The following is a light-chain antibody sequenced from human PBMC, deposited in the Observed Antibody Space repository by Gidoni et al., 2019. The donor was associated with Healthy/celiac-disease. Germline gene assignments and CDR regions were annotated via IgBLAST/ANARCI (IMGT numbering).Light chain of an antibody. CDR1: QSLLDSDDGNTY. Sequence: IVMTQTPLSLPVTPGEPASISCRSSQSLLDSDDGNTYLDWYLQKPGQSPQLLIYTLSYRPSGVPDRFSGSGSGTDFTLKISRVEAEDVGVYYCMQRIEFPPYTFGQGTKLEIK. V-gene: IGKV2-40*01. CDR3: MQRIEFPPYT. J-gene: IGKJ2*01. CDR2: TLS.